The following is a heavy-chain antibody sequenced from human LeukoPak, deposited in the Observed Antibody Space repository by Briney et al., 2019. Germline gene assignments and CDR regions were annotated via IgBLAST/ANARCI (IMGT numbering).Heavy chain of an antibody. CDR2: ISYTGIT. CDR3: ARAFGGWYESTLDY. D-gene: IGHD6-19*01. Sequence: PSETLSLTCSVSGGSIGGYSWTWVRQPPGKRLEYIGYISYTGITYYNPSLMSRVTISVATSKNQFSLKLASVTAADTAVYYCARAFGGWYESTLDYWGQGTLVTVS. CDR1: GGSIGGYS. J-gene: IGHJ4*02. V-gene: IGHV4-59*01.